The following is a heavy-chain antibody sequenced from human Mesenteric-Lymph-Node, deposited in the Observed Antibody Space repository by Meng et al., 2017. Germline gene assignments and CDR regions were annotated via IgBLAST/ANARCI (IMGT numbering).Heavy chain of an antibody. V-gene: IGHV3-74*01. Sequence: GESLKISCAASGFILSSHWMHWVRQAPGKGLVWVSLINTDGSTASYADSVKGRFTMSRDNAKNTLDLQMNSLRAEDTAVYYCAKDRLTSYDSSGYWFDYWGQGTLVTVSS. J-gene: IGHJ4*02. CDR1: GFILSSHW. D-gene: IGHD3-22*01. CDR3: AKDRLTSYDSSGYWFDY. CDR2: INTDGSTA.